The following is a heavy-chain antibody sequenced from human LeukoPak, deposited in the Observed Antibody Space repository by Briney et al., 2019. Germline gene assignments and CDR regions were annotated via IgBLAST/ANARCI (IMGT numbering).Heavy chain of an antibody. J-gene: IGHJ4*02. V-gene: IGHV3-48*01. CDR1: GFIFSYYS. Sequence: GXXLRLSCAASGFIFSYYSMNWVRQAPGKGLEWGSYISSSSSKIYYADSVKGRFTIYRDNAKNSLYLRMNSLTAEDSAVYYCARDNAGGVFGLVTRTFDYWGQGTLVTVSS. D-gene: IGHD3/OR15-3a*01. CDR2: ISSSSSKI. CDR3: ARDNAGGVFGLVTRTFDY.